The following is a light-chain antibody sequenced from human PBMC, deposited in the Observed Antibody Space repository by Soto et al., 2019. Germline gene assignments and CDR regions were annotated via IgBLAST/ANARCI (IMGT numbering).Light chain of an antibody. Sequence: EIVLTQSPATLSLSPGERATLSCRASQSVSSDLAWYQQKPGQAPRLLIYDASNRATGIPARFSGSGSETDFTVTISSLEPEDFAVYYRQQRSNWPLLTFGGGNKVEIK. CDR3: QQRSNWPLLT. CDR2: DAS. CDR1: QSVSSD. V-gene: IGKV3-11*01. J-gene: IGKJ4*01.